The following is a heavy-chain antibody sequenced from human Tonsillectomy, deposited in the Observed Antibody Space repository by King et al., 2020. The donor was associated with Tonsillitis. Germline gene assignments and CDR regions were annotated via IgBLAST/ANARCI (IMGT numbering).Heavy chain of an antibody. J-gene: IGHJ3*02. V-gene: IGHV4-4*02. D-gene: IGHD3-22*01. CDR1: GGSISSSNW. Sequence: QLQESGPGLVKPSGTLSLTCAVSGGSISSSNWWSWVRQPPGKGLEWIGEIYHTGRTNYNPSSKSRVAISVENSKNQFSLELTSVTAADTAVYYCARSPNYYDSSGYSWAFDMWGQGTMVTVSS. CDR2: IYHTGRT. CDR3: ARSPNYYDSSGYSWAFDM.